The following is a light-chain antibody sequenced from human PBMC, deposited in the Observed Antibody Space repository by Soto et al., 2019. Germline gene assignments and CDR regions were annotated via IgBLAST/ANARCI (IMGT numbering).Light chain of an antibody. CDR1: SSDVGGYNY. Sequence: QSVLTQPRSVSGSPGQSVTLSCTGTSSDVGGYNYVSWYQHHPGKAPKLVIYEVTKRPSGVSDRFSGSKSGNTASLTISGLQAEDEADYYCFSYAGDSVYVFGTGTKLTVL. CDR2: EVT. V-gene: IGLV2-11*01. CDR3: FSYAGDSVYV. J-gene: IGLJ1*01.